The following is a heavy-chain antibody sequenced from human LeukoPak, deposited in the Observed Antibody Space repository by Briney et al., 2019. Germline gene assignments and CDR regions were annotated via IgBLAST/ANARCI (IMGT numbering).Heavy chain of an antibody. J-gene: IGHJ5*02. CDR1: GFTFSDHY. CDR3: AKDRTPLRLGQLSP. D-gene: IGHD3-16*02. CDR2: TRNKANSYTT. V-gene: IGHV3-72*01. Sequence: PGGSLRLSCAASGFTFSDHYMDWVRQAPGKGLEWVGRTRNKANSYTTEYAASVKGRFTISRDNAKNSLYLQMNSLRAEDTAVYYCAKDRTPLRLGQLSPWGQGTLVTVSS.